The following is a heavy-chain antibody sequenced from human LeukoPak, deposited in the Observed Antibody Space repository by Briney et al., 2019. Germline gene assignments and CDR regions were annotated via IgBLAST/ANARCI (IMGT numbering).Heavy chain of an antibody. Sequence: GGSLRLSCAASGFTFSIYAMSWVRQIPGKGLEWVSSITSRDGTTYYTDSVKGRFTISRDNSENTLYLQMNSLRAEDTAIYYCVRDRPNYYDSSGHYYRRNGDHWGQGTLVTVSS. CDR1: GFTFSIYA. CDR3: VRDRPNYYDSSGHYYRRNGDH. D-gene: IGHD3-22*01. CDR2: ITSRDGTT. V-gene: IGHV3-23*01. J-gene: IGHJ5*02.